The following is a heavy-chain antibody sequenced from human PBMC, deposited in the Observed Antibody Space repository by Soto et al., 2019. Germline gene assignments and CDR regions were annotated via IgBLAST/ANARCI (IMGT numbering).Heavy chain of an antibody. CDR1: GFTFSGYS. CDR3: ARERNEYGPSPRHTLTAY. Sequence: HPGGSLRLSCAASGFTFSGYSMNWVRQAPGKGLEWVSYITSSGTTIYYTDSVKGRFTISRDNAENSLYLQMNSLRAEDTAVYYCARERNEYGPSPRHTLTAYWGQGTLVTVSS. J-gene: IGHJ4*02. V-gene: IGHV3-48*01. D-gene: IGHD1-1*01. CDR2: ITSSGTTI.